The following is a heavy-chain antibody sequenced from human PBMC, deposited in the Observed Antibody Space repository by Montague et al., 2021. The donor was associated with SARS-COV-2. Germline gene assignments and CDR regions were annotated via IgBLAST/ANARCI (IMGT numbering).Heavy chain of an antibody. CDR3: ARDSGRYYDFWSGYYNSHYYYYMDV. CDR2: IKQDRSEK. V-gene: IGHV3-7*01. J-gene: IGHJ6*03. D-gene: IGHD3-3*01. Sequence: SLRLSCAASGFTFSSYWMSWVRQAPGKGLEWVAHIKQDRSEKYYVDSVKGRFTISRDNAKNSLYLQMNSLRAEDTAVYYCARDSGRYYDFWSGYYNSHYYYYMDVWGKGTTVTVSS. CDR1: GFTFSSYW.